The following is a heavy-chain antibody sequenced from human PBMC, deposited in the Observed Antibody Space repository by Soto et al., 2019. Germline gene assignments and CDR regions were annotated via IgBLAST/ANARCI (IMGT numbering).Heavy chain of an antibody. CDR3: ACLYDDTSGKFDY. D-gene: IGHD3-22*01. J-gene: IGHJ4*02. CDR1: GDSFSRST. CDR2: FIPMLGIA. V-gene: IGHV1-69*02. Sequence: QVQLVQSGAEVKRPGSSVKVSCKASGDSFSRSTFSWVRQAPGQGLEWMGRFIPMLGIANYAQTFQGRVTITADKTTSTAYMDLSSLRSEDTAVYYCACLYDDTSGKFDYWGQGTLVTVSS.